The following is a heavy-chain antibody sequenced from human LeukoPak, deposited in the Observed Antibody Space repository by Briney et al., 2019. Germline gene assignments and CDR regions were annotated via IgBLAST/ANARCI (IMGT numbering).Heavy chain of an antibody. D-gene: IGHD5-12*01. Sequence: ASVKVSCKASGYTFTRYYIHWVRQAPGQGLEWMGWINPNTGGTNYAQKFQGRVSMTRDTSISTVYMDLSSLRSDDTAVYYCATRGYSGYDSTPGGYWGQGTLVTVSS. J-gene: IGHJ4*02. V-gene: IGHV1-2*02. CDR1: GYTFTRYY. CDR3: ATRGYSGYDSTPGGY. CDR2: INPNTGGT.